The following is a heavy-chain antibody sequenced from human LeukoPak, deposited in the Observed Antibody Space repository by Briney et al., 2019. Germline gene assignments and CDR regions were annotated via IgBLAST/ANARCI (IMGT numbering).Heavy chain of an antibody. CDR1: GGSISSSSYF. V-gene: IGHV4-39*07. J-gene: IGHJ6*02. CDR2: IYYSGNT. Sequence: SETLSPTCTVSGGSISSSSYFWGWIRQPPGKGLEWIGSIYYSGNTYYNPSLKNRVTMSVDTSKNQFSLNLTSMTATDTAVYYCARGPLRSGMDVWGQGTTVTVSS. CDR3: ARGPLRSGMDV.